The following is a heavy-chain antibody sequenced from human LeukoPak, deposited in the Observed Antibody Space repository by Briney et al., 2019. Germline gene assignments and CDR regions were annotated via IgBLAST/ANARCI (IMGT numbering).Heavy chain of an antibody. CDR1: GFTFSSYE. CDR2: ISSSGSTI. CDR3: ARDGYCSGGSCEEIDY. V-gene: IGHV3-48*03. J-gene: IGHJ4*02. D-gene: IGHD2-15*01. Sequence: GGSLRLSCAASGFTFSSYEMNWVHQAPGKGLEWVSYISSSGSTIYYADSVKGRFTISRDNAKNSLYLQMNSLRAEDTAVYYCARDGYCSGGSCEEIDYWGQGTLVTVSS.